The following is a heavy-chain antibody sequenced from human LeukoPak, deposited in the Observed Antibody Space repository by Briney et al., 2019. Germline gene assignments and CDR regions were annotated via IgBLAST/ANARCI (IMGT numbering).Heavy chain of an antibody. V-gene: IGHV3-30*01. CDR1: GFTFSSYA. J-gene: IGHJ5*02. CDR2: ISYDGSNQ. D-gene: IGHD2-15*01. CDR3: ARSPNAPYCSVGSCYPVYWFDP. Sequence: QPGGSLRLSCAASGFTFSSYAMHGVPPAPGKGLEWVAVISYDGSNQYYAHSVKGRFTISRDNSKNTLYLQMNSLRAEDTAVYYCARSPNAPYCSVGSCYPVYWFDPWGQGTLVTVSS.